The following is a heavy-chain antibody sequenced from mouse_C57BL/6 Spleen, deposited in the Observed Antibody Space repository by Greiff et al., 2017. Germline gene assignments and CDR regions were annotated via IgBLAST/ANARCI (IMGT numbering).Heavy chain of an antibody. Sequence: QVQLQQPGAELVRPGSSVKLSCKASGYTFTSYWMDWVKQRPGQGLEWIGNIYPSDSETPYNQKFKDKATLTVDKSSSTAYMQLSSLTSEDSAVYYCARSGYYAMDYWGQGTSVTVAS. V-gene: IGHV1-61*01. CDR1: GYTFTSYW. CDR2: IYPSDSET. J-gene: IGHJ4*01. CDR3: ARSGYYAMDY.